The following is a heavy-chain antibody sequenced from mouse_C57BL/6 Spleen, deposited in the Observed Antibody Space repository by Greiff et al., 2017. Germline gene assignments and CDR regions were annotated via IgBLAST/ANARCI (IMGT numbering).Heavy chain of an antibody. Sequence: VQLQQSGAELVRPGASVKLSCTASGFNIKDDYMHWVKQRPEQGLEWIGWIDPENGDTEYASKFQGKATITADTSSNTAYLQLSSLTSEDTAVYYCTTFSTMVSAWFAYRGQGTLVTVSA. J-gene: IGHJ3*01. V-gene: IGHV14-4*01. CDR2: IDPENGDT. CDR3: TTFSTMVSAWFAY. D-gene: IGHD2-2*01. CDR1: GFNIKDDY.